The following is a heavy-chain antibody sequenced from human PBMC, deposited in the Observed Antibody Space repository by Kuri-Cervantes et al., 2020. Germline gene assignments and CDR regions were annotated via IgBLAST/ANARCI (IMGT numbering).Heavy chain of an antibody. CDR2: IYYSGST. CDR3: ASVSIAVAVYFQH. V-gene: IGHV4-59*05. D-gene: IGHD6-19*01. J-gene: IGHJ1*01. Sequence: ESLKISCTVSGGSISSYYWSWIRQPAGKGLEWIGRIYYSGSTYYNPSLKSRVTISVDTSKNQFSLKLSSVTAADTAVYYCASVSIAVAVYFQHWGQGTLVTVSS. CDR1: GGSISSYY.